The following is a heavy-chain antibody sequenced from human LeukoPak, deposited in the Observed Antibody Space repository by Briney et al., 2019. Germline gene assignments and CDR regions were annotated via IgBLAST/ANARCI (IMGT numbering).Heavy chain of an antibody. J-gene: IGHJ4*02. D-gene: IGHD1-1*01. V-gene: IGHV1-18*01. CDR2: IFTYNGDT. CDR3: ARGKEREPFDF. CDR1: GYTFISYG. Sequence: GASVKVSCKASGYTFISYGISWVRQAPGQGLEWVGWIFTYNGDTKYEKKFQGRFTMTTDSSTNTVYLELRSLRSDDTAVYYCARGKEREPFDFWGQGTLVTVSS.